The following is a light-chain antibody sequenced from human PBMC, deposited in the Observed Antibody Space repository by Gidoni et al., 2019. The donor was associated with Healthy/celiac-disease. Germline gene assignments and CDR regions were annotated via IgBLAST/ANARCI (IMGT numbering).Light chain of an antibody. CDR3: AAWDDSLSVYYV. V-gene: IGLV1-47*01. CDR2: RNN. J-gene: IGLJ1*01. CDR1: SSNIGSNY. Sequence: QSVLTQPPSASGTPGQRVTISCSGSSSNIGSNYVYWYQQLPVTAPKRLIYRNNQRPSGVPDRFSGSKSGTSASLAISGLRSEDEADYYCAAWDDSLSVYYVFGTGTKVTVL.